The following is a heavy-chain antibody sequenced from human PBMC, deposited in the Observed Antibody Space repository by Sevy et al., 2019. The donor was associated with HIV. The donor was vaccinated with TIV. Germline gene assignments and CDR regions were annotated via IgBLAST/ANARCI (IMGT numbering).Heavy chain of an antibody. CDR3: ATTKDYYESSGCPFYY. V-gene: IGHV1-24*01. D-gene: IGHD3-22*01. Sequence: ASVKVSCKVSGYSLTGLSMHWVRQAPGKGLEWMGSFDPEDGERIYAQKLEGRVTMTEDTSADTAYMELNSLRFEDTAVYYCATTKDYYESSGCPFYYWGQGTLVTVSS. J-gene: IGHJ4*02. CDR1: GYSLTGLS. CDR2: FDPEDGER.